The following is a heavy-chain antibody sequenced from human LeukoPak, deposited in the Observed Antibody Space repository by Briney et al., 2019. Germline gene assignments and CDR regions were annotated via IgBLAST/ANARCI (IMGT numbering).Heavy chain of an antibody. CDR3: AKRYGDSTGWFFDF. D-gene: IGHD6-13*01. J-gene: IGHJ4*02. V-gene: IGHV3-23*01. Sequence: GGSLRLSCEGSRYSFDSYAMTWVRQAPGKGLEWVSSINGGGDITYYAESVKGRFTVSRNNSKNTLFLQMNSLRAEDTAVFYCAKRYGDSTGWFFDFWGQGSLVTVSS. CDR2: INGGGDIT. CDR1: RYSFDSYA.